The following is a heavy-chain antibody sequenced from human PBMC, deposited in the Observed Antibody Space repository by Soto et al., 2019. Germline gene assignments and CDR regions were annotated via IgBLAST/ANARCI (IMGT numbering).Heavy chain of an antibody. CDR3: ARGGYDYIWGSSYYFDY. D-gene: IGHD3-16*01. Sequence: EVQLVESGGGLVQPGGSLRLSCAASGFTFSSYWMSWVRQAPGKGLEWVANIKQDGSEKYYVDSVKGRFTISRDNAKNSLYLQMNSLRAEDTAVYYCARGGYDYIWGSSYYFDYWGQGTLVTVFS. V-gene: IGHV3-7*01. CDR2: IKQDGSEK. J-gene: IGHJ4*02. CDR1: GFTFSSYW.